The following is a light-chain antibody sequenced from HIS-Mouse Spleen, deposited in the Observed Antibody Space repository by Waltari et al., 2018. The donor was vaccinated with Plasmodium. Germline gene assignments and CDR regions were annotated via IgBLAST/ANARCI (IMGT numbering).Light chain of an antibody. J-gene: IGLJ2*01. Sequence: QSALTQPPSASGSPGQSVTISCTGTSSDVGGYNYVSCYQQHPGKAPKLMIYEVSKRPPGVPDRFSGSKSGNTASLTVSGLQAEDEADYYCSSYAGSNNWVFGGGTKLTVL. V-gene: IGLV2-8*01. CDR3: SSYAGSNNWV. CDR1: SSDVGGYNY. CDR2: EVS.